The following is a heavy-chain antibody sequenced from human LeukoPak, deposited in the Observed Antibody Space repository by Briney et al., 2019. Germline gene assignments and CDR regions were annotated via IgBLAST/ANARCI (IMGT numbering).Heavy chain of an antibody. V-gene: IGHV3-30-3*01. CDR3: ARPPTPYDILTGFDH. D-gene: IGHD3-9*01. Sequence: GGSLRLSCAASGFTFSSYAMHWVRQAPGKGLEWVAVISYDGSNKYYADSVKGRFTISRDNSKNTLYLQMNSLRAEDTAVYYCARPPTPYDILTGFDHWGQGTLVTVSS. CDR2: ISYDGSNK. J-gene: IGHJ4*02. CDR1: GFTFSSYA.